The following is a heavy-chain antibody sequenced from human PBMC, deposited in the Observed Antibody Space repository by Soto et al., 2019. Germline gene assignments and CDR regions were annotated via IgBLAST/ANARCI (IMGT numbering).Heavy chain of an antibody. CDR3: TRGSWADY. V-gene: IGHV3-74*01. CDR2: INTEGSDT. CDR1: GFTFSSYW. D-gene: IGHD3-16*01. Sequence: LRLSCRASGFTFSSYWMHWVRQAPGKGLVWVSRINTEGSDTRYADSVKGRFTISRDNGENTLYLQMNSLRVDDTAVYYCTRGSWADYWGQGTLVTVSS. J-gene: IGHJ4*02.